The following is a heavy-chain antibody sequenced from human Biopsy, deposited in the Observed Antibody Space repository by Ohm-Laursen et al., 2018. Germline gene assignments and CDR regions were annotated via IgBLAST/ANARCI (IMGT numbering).Heavy chain of an antibody. CDR1: GYTFTGYH. D-gene: IGHD3-22*01. CDR3: TRGGYYYDSLAYYYWFDP. V-gene: IGHV1-2*02. Sequence: RESLRISCKASGYTFTGYHVHWVRQAPGQGLEWMGWINAKTGDTNYAQKFQGRVTMTRDTSISTAYVDLSSLRSDDTAVYYCTRGGYYYDSLAYYYWFDPWGQGTLVTVSS. J-gene: IGHJ5*02. CDR2: INAKTGDT.